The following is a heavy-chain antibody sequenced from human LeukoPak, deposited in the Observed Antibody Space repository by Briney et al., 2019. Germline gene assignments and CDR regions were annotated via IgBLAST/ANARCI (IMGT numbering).Heavy chain of an antibody. V-gene: IGHV4-38-2*02. CDR1: GYSISSGYY. CDR3: ARHALHFDNSKYYFDY. Sequence: SETLSLTCTVSGYSISSGYYWGWIRQPPGKGLEWIGSIYHSGRTFYNPSLKSRVTISVDTSKNQFSLKLTSVTAADTAVYYCARHALHFDNSKYYFDYWGRGTLVTVSS. CDR2: IYHSGRT. D-gene: IGHD3-22*01. J-gene: IGHJ4*02.